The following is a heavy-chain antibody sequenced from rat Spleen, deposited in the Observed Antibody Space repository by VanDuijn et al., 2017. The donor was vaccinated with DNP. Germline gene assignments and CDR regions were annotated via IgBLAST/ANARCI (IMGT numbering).Heavy chain of an antibody. D-gene: IGHD1-11*01. CDR3: ASGPNYGAYSDYLND. CDR1: GFNFNDYW. Sequence: EVKLVESGGGLVQPGRSLKLSCAASGFNFNDYWMGWVRQAPGKGLEWIGEINKESGTIFYSPSLKDKFTISRDNAQNPLYLQMRNLGSEDTAIYYCASGPNYGAYSDYLNDWGQGVMVTVAS. V-gene: IGHV4-2*01. J-gene: IGHJ2*01. CDR2: INKESGTI.